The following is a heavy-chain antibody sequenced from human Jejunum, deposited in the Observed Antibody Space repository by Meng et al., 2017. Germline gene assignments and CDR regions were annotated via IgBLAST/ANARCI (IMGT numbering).Heavy chain of an antibody. CDR2: ISYDGGLK. CDR1: GFSFKPM. J-gene: IGHJ1*01. V-gene: IGHV3-30*03. D-gene: IGHD2-15*01. Sequence: LVQSGGGVVQPGDSLRLSCAASGFSFKPMVMHWVRQAPGEGPEWVSMISYDGGLKFYADSVRGRFTVSRDNSKNILYLHIDSLRHEDSGIYYCAENTPLRHWGQGTLVTVSS. CDR3: AENTPLRH.